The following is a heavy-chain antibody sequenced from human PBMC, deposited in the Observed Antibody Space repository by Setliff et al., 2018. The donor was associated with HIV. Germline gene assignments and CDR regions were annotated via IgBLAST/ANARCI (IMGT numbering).Heavy chain of an antibody. CDR3: ARGYGSGTTPSGY. D-gene: IGHD3-10*01. CDR1: GGTFSSYA. J-gene: IGHJ4*02. CDR2: IIPILGIS. Sequence: EASVKVSCKASGGTFSSYAISWVRQAPGQGLEWMGGIIPILGISNYAQKFQGRVTITADTSTSTAYMELSSLRSEDTAVYYCARGYGSGTTPSGYWGQGTLVTVSS. V-gene: IGHV1-69*10.